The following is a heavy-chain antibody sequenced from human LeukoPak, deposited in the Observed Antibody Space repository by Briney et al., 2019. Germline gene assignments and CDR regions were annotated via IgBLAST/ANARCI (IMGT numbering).Heavy chain of an antibody. Sequence: ASVKVSCKASGDTFTGYFLHWVRQAPGQGLEWMGRVNPNRGGTNYAQKFQGRVTMTRDTSISTAYMELSRLRSDDTAVYYCARGRTIFGVITHLFDYWGQGTLVTVSS. CDR3: ARGRTIFGVITHLFDY. CDR1: GDTFTGYF. CDR2: VNPNRGGT. J-gene: IGHJ4*02. D-gene: IGHD3-3*01. V-gene: IGHV1-2*06.